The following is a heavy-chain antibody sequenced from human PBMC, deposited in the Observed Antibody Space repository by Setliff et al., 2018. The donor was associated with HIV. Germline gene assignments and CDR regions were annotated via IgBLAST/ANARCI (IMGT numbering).Heavy chain of an antibody. CDR2: INHGGDT. CDR3: ARGHGVYSGSYLAVYFDY. J-gene: IGHJ4*02. CDR1: GGSISSISYY. V-gene: IGHV4-39*07. Sequence: SETLSLTCSVSGGSISSISYYWTWIRQPPQKRLEWIGEINHGGDTNYNPSLKGRVTISVDMSKNQVSLKVSSVTAADTAVYYCARGHGVYSGSYLAVYFDYWGQGTLVTVSS. D-gene: IGHD1-26*01.